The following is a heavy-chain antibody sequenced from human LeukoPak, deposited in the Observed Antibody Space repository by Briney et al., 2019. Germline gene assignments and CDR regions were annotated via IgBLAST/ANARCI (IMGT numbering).Heavy chain of an antibody. V-gene: IGHV4-59*01. D-gene: IGHD3/OR15-3a*01. Sequence: SEILSLTCTVSGGSINNYYWSWIRQPPGKGPELIGYIYYSGSTNYNPSLKSRVTMSVDTSNKQFSLKVISVTAADTAVYYCARRTGYYDGFDYWGQGTLVTVSS. CDR1: GGSINNYY. CDR2: IYYSGST. J-gene: IGHJ4*02. CDR3: ARRTGYYDGFDY.